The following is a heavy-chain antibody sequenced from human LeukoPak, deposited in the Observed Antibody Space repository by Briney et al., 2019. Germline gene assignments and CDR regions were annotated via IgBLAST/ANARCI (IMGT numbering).Heavy chain of an antibody. CDR2: IYYSGST. Sequence: PGGSLRLPCAASGFTFSSYSMNWVRQPPGKGLEWIGSIYYSGSTYYNPSLKSRVTISVDTSKNQFSLKLSSVTAADTAVYYCARGSYSSSWYNWFDPWGQGTLVTASS. D-gene: IGHD6-13*01. CDR1: GFTFSSYS. V-gene: IGHV4-39*07. J-gene: IGHJ5*02. CDR3: ARGSYSSSWYNWFDP.